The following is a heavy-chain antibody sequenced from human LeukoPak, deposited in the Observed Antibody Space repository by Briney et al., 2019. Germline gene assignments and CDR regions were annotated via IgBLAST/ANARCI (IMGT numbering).Heavy chain of an antibody. V-gene: IGHV4-34*01. CDR3: ARGCSSTSCSQPPSYYYYGMDV. Sequence: SETLSLTCAVYGGSFSGYYWSWIRQPSGKGLEWIGEINHSGSTNYNPSLKSRVTISVDTSKNQFSLKLSSVTAADTAVYYCARGCSSTSCSQPPSYYYYGMDVWGQGTTVTVSS. CDR1: GGSFSGYY. D-gene: IGHD2-2*01. CDR2: INHSGST. J-gene: IGHJ6*02.